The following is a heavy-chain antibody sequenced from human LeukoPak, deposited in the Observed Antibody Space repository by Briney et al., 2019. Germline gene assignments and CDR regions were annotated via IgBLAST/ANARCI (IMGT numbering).Heavy chain of an antibody. Sequence: SETLSLTCTVSGGSISSGGYYWSWIRQHPGKGLEWIGYIYYSGSTYYNPSLKSRVTISVDTSKNQFSLKLSSVTAADTAVYYCERVIGWYYGMDVWGKGTTVTVSS. V-gene: IGHV4-31*03. CDR3: ERVIGWYYGMDV. CDR2: IYYSGST. CDR1: GGSISSGGYY. D-gene: IGHD6-19*01. J-gene: IGHJ6*04.